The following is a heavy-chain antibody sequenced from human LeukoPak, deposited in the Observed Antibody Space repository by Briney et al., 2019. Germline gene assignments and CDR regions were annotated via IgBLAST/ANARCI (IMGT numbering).Heavy chain of an antibody. CDR3: AKDRGTGTTVEYFDS. V-gene: IGHV3-30*02. Sequence: RGSLRLSSAASGFTFSSYGMHWVRQAPGRGVEWVAFIRYDGSKNYYADSVKGGFTISRDNSRNTLDLQMNSLRAEDTAVYYCAKDRGTGTTVEYFDSWGQGTLVTVSS. CDR1: GFTFSSYG. CDR2: IRYDGSKN. J-gene: IGHJ4*02. D-gene: IGHD1-7*01.